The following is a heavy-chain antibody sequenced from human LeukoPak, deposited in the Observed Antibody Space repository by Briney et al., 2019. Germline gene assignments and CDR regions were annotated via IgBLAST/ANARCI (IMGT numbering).Heavy chain of an antibody. CDR3: ATTFPYCSSGTCAL. V-gene: IGHV3-7*01. CDR1: GLTFSSYW. CDR2: ISADGNRE. Sequence: GGSLRLSCAASGLTFSSYWMTWVRQAPGKGLEWVANISADGNRENYVDSVKGRSSISRDNAKNSLFLQMHSLRAEDTAVYYCATTFPYCSSGTCALGGQGTLVTVSS. J-gene: IGHJ4*02. D-gene: IGHD2-15*01.